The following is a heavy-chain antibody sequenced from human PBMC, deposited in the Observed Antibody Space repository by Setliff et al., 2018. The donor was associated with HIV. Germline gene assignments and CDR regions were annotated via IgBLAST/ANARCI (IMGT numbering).Heavy chain of an antibody. CDR1: GASIRDSKW. V-gene: IGHV4-4*02. CDR3: AGRDGYNRYYFDF. J-gene: IGHJ4*02. D-gene: IGHD5-12*01. Sequence: SETLSLTCGVSGASIRDSKWWSWVRQAPGKRPEWIGEISHTGDTDSHSGNVNYNPSLKSRVTISVDASKNQFSLKVTSVTAADTAVYYCAGRDGYNRYYFDFWGQGTLVTVSS. CDR2: ISHTGDT.